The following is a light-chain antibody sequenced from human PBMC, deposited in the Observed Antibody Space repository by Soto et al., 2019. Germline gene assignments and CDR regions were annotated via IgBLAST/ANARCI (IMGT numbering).Light chain of an antibody. CDR2: DVT. CDR1: SSDVGSYNL. CDR3: SSYTSSSTLYV. V-gene: IGLV2-14*02. Sequence: QSVLTQPASVSGSPGQSITISCTGTSSDVGSYNLVSWYQQHPGKAPKLMIYDVTKRPSGVSNRFSGSKSGNTASLTISELQAEDEADYYCSSYTSSSTLYVFGTGTKVTVL. J-gene: IGLJ1*01.